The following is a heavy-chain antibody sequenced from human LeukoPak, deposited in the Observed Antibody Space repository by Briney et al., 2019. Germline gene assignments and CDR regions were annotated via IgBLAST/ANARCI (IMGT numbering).Heavy chain of an antibody. J-gene: IGHJ4*02. D-gene: IGHD1-26*01. V-gene: IGHV3-21*01. CDR1: GFTFSSYS. CDR2: ISSSSSYI. Sequence: GGSLRLSCAASGFTFSSYSMNWVRQAPGQGLEWVSSISSSSSYIYYAASVKGRFTISRENAKNSLYLQMNSLRAEDTAVYYCARDRVVDYGGATPFDYWGQGTLVTVSS. CDR3: ARDRVVDYGGATPFDY.